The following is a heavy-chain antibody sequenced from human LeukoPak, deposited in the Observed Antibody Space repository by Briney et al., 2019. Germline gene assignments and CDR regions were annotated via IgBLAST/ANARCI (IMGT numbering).Heavy chain of an antibody. V-gene: IGHV4-61*02. D-gene: IGHD3-22*01. CDR3: ARVSPYYYDSSGYFDY. Sequence: SETLSLTCSVSGGSISSGSYYWTWVRQPAGRGLEWIGRIYTSGSTNYNPSLKSRVTISVDKSKNQFSLKLSSVTAADTAVYYCARVSPYYYDSSGYFDYWGQGTLVTVSS. CDR1: GGSISSGSYY. CDR2: IYTSGST. J-gene: IGHJ4*02.